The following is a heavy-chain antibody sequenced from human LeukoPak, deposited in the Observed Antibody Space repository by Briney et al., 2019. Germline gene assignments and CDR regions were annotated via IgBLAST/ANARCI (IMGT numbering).Heavy chain of an antibody. CDR3: AREIYGGKPYYFDY. D-gene: IGHD4-23*01. CDR1: GYTFTSYY. Sequence: ASVKVSCKASGYTFTSYYMHWVRQAPGQGLEWMGWINPNSGGTNYAQKFQGRVTMTRDTSISTAYMELSRLRSDDTAVYYCAREIYGGKPYYFDYWGQGTLVTVSS. CDR2: INPNSGGT. J-gene: IGHJ4*02. V-gene: IGHV1-2*02.